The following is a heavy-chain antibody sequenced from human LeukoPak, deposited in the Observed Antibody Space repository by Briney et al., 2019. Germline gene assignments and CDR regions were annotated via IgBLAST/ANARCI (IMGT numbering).Heavy chain of an antibody. CDR2: IWYDGSNK. CDR3: ARDRIAAAAYFDY. D-gene: IGHD6-13*01. V-gene: IGHV3-33*01. Sequence: GGSLILSCAASGFTFSSYGMHWVRQAPGKGLEWVAVIWYDGSNKYYADSVKGRFTISRDNSKNTLYLQMNSLRVEDTAVYYCARDRIAAAAYFDYWGQGTLVTVSS. CDR1: GFTFSSYG. J-gene: IGHJ4*02.